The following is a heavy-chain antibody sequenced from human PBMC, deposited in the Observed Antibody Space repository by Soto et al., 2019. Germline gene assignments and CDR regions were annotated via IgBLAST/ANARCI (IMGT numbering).Heavy chain of an antibody. CDR3: AREYCSGGSCDYFHYFMDV. CDR2: IHSGGNT. CDR1: GFTVSSNY. J-gene: IGHJ6*03. V-gene: IGHV3-66*01. D-gene: IGHD2-15*01. Sequence: PGGSLRLSCAASGFTVSSNYMTWVRQAPGKGLEWVSVIHSGGNTYYADSMKGRFTISSDNSKNTLYLQMNSLRAEDTAVYYCAREYCSGGSCDYFHYFMDVWGKGTTVTVSS.